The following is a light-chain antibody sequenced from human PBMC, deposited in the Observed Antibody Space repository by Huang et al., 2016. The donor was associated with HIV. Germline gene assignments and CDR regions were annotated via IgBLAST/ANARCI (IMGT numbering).Light chain of an antibody. CDR3: LQTNSFPYT. Sequence: DIQMTQSPSSVTASVGERVTITCRASQGIDSWLAWYQQGPGKAPKVLIYSASSLQGWVPSRFSGSGSGTDFSLTINTLQPEDFATYYCLQTNSFPYTFGQGTNLAI. CDR1: QGIDSW. V-gene: IGKV1D-12*01. J-gene: IGKJ2*01. CDR2: SAS.